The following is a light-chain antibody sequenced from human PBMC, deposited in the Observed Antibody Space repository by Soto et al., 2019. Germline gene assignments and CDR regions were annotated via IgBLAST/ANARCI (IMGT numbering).Light chain of an antibody. CDR2: SVS. J-gene: IGKJ5*01. CDR1: QDISVY. Sequence: DIQMTQSPSSLSASVGDRVTITCRASQDISVYLAWYQQKPGKVPTLLLYSVSTRASDVPSRFSGSGSGTDFTLTISGLQPEDVAVYYCQQYATAPLTFGEGTRLEIK. CDR3: QQYATAPLT. V-gene: IGKV1-27*01.